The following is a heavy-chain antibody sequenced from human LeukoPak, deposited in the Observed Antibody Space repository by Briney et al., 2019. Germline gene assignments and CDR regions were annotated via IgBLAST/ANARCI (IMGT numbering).Heavy chain of an antibody. CDR3: ARSVHRYDSSGYYYGLVTPFDY. J-gene: IGHJ4*02. D-gene: IGHD3-22*01. CDR2: ISAYNGNT. Sequence: ASVKVSCKASGYTFTSYGISWVRQAPGQGLEWMGWISAYNGNTNYAQKLQGRVTMTTDTSTSTAYMELRSLRSDDTAVYYCARSVHRYDSSGYYYGLVTPFDYWGQGTLVTVSS. CDR1: GYTFTSYG. V-gene: IGHV1-18*01.